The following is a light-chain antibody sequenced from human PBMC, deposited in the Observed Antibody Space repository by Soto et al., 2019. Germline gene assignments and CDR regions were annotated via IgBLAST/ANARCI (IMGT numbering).Light chain of an antibody. J-gene: IGLJ1*01. Sequence: QSALTQPASVSGSPGQSITISCTGTNSDIGGYNFVSWYQRHPGKAPKLMIFDVSNRPSGVSLRFSGSKSGNTASLTISGLQAEDEADYYCSSYTTSTTLVFGPGTKVTVL. CDR2: DVS. CDR1: NSDIGGYNF. CDR3: SSYTTSTTLV. V-gene: IGLV2-14*03.